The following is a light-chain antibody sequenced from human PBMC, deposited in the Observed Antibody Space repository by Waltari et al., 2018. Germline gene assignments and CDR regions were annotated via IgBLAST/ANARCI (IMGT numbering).Light chain of an antibody. V-gene: IGLV2-14*03. CDR3: NSFTSSNTVI. CDR2: DVR. CDR1: SSDSGRYNY. Sequence: QSALTQPASVSGSPGQSITISCTGPSSDSGRYNYVSWFQQHPGKAPKLMIYDVRNRPSGVSNRFSGSKSDYTASLTISGLQAEDEAVYFCNSFTSSNTVIFGGGTKLTV. J-gene: IGLJ2*01.